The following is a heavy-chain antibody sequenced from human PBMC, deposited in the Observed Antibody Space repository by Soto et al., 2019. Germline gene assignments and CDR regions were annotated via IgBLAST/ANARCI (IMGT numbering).Heavy chain of an antibody. J-gene: IGHJ4*02. CDR2: ISANNGNT. Sequence: QVQLVQSGAEVKKPGASVKVSCKASGYTFTSYGISWVRQAPGQGLEWIGWISANNGNTNYAQKIQGRVTMTTDTSTSTAYMELRSLRSDDRAVYYCARDGRYSGSYGGYYFDYWGQGTLVTVSS. CDR1: GYTFTSYG. D-gene: IGHD1-26*01. V-gene: IGHV1-18*01. CDR3: ARDGRYSGSYGGYYFDY.